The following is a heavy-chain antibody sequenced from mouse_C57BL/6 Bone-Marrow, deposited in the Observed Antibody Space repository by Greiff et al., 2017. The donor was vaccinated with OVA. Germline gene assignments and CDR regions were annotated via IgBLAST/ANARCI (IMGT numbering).Heavy chain of an antibody. Sequence: QVQLQQPGAELVMPGASVKLSCKASGYTFTSYWMHWVKQRPGQGLEWIGEIDPSDSYTNYNQKFKGKSTLTVDKSSSTAYMQLSSLTSEDSAVYYCAREAVVATPYAMDYGGQGTSVTVAS. CDR2: IDPSDSYT. D-gene: IGHD1-1*01. CDR1: GYTFTSYW. V-gene: IGHV1-69*01. CDR3: AREAVVATPYAMDY. J-gene: IGHJ4*01.